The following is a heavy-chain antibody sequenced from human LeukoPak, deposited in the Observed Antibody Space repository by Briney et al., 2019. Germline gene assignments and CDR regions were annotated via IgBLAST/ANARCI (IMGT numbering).Heavy chain of an antibody. V-gene: IGHV3-23*01. CDR1: GFTFSSYA. J-gene: IGHJ4*02. CDR3: AKDGNYYDSSGYYYDNLDY. Sequence: GGSLRLYCAASGFTFSSYAMSWVRQAPGKGLEWVSAISGSGGSTYYADSVKGRFTISRDNSKNTLYLQMNSLRAEDTAVYYCAKDGNYYDSSGYYYDNLDYWGQGILVTVSS. D-gene: IGHD3-22*01. CDR2: ISGSGGST.